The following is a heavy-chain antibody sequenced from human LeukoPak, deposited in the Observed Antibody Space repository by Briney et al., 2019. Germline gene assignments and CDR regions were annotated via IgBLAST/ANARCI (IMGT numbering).Heavy chain of an antibody. CDR1: GFTFSSYA. CDR3: ARGCSSTSCTPYYYYYYMDV. D-gene: IGHD2-2*01. Sequence: GGSLRLSCAASGFTFSSYAMHWVRQAPGKGLEYVSAISSNGGSTYYANSVKGRFTISRDNSKNTLYRQMGSLRAEDMAVYYCARGCSSTSCTPYYYYYYMDVWGKGTTVTVSS. V-gene: IGHV3-64*01. CDR2: ISSNGGST. J-gene: IGHJ6*03.